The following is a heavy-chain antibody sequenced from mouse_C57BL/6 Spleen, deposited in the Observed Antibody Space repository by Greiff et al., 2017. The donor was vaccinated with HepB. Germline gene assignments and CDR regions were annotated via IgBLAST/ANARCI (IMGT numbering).Heavy chain of an antibody. Sequence: EVQLQQSGAELVRPGASVKLSCTASGFNIKDDYMHWVKQRPEQGLEWIGWIDPENGDTEYASKFQGKATITADTSSHTAYLPLSSRTSEDTAVYYGTPRGDGGVFDYWGQGTTLTVSS. J-gene: IGHJ2*01. CDR3: TPRGDGGVFDY. CDR1: GFNIKDDY. V-gene: IGHV14-4*01. CDR2: IDPENGDT.